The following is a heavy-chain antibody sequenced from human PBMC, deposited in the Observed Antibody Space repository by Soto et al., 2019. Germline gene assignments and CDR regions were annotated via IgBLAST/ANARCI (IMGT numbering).Heavy chain of an antibody. CDR2: MNPNSGNT. V-gene: IGHV1-8*01. J-gene: IGHJ5*02. CDR1: GYTFTSYD. CDR3: ARAFWTGLPNWFDP. D-gene: IGHD3-3*01. Sequence: ASVKVSCKASGYTFTSYDINWVRQATGQGLEWMGWMNPNSGNTGYAQKFQGRVTMTRNTSISTAYMELSSLRSEDTAVYYCARAFWTGLPNWFDPWGQGTLVTVSS.